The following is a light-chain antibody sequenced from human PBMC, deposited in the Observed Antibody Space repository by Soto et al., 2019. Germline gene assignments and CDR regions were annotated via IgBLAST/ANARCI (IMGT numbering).Light chain of an antibody. V-gene: IGKV1-39*01. Sequence: DIQMTQSPSSLSASVGDRVTITCRASQSISSYLNWYQQKPGKAPKLLIYAASRLQSGVPSRFSGSGSGTDFTLTISSLQPEDFATYYGQQSYSTPQSFGPDTKEDIK. CDR3: QQSYSTPQS. CDR1: QSISSY. CDR2: AAS. J-gene: IGKJ3*01.